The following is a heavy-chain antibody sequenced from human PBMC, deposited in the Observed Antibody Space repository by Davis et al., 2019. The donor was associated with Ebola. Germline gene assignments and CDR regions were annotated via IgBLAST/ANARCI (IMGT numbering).Heavy chain of an antibody. J-gene: IGHJ6*03. CDR1: GFTFSNAW. V-gene: IGHV3-15*01. D-gene: IGHD2-2*01. CDR2: IKSKTDGGTT. Sequence: GESLRLSCAASGFTFSNAWMSWVRQAPGKGLEWVGRIKSKTDGGTTDYAAPVKGRFTISRDDSKNTLYLQMNSLKTEDTAIYYCTADVIPATTRGVYYYYYYMDVWGEGTTVAVSS. CDR3: TADVIPATTRGVYYYYYYMDV.